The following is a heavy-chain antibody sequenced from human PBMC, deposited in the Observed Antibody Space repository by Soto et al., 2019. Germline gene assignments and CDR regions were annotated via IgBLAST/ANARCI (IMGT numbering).Heavy chain of an antibody. D-gene: IGHD1-1*01. Sequence: QVQLVESGGGVVQPGRSLRLSCATPGFTFSSYAMHWVRQAPGKGLEWVAVISYDGSNKYYADSVKGRFTISRDHSKNTMYLRMHRLSTEDTAVYYCARDRLRYNWNDFPYYYYGMDVWGQGTTVTVSS. CDR2: ISYDGSNK. V-gene: IGHV3-30-3*01. J-gene: IGHJ6*02. CDR3: ARDRLRYNWNDFPYYYYGMDV. CDR1: GFTFSSYA.